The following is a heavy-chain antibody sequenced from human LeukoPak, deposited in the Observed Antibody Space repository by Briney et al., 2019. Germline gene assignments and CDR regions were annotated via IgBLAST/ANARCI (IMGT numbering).Heavy chain of an antibody. CDR2: ISAYNGNT. D-gene: IGHD1-26*01. CDR1: GYTFTSCG. CDR3: ARLSGSYYVGYFDY. J-gene: IGHJ4*02. V-gene: IGHV1-18*01. Sequence: ASVKVSCKASGYTFTSCGISWVRQAPGQGLEWMGWISAYNGNTNYAQKLQGRVTMTTDTSTSTAYMELRSLRSDDTAVYYCARLSGSYYVGYFDYWGQGTLVTVSS.